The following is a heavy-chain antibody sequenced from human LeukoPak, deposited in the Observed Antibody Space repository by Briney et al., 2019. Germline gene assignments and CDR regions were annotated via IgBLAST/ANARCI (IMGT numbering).Heavy chain of an antibody. CDR1: GFTFSSYA. V-gene: IGHV3-23*01. CDR3: AKDRVRIYDSSGLDY. Sequence: GGSLRLSCAASGFTFSSYAMHWVRQAPGKGLEWVSTISGSDGDTYYADSVKGRFTISRDNSKNTLYLQMNSLRAEDTAVYYCAKDRVRIYDSSGLDYWGQGTLVTVSS. D-gene: IGHD3-22*01. CDR2: ISGSDGDT. J-gene: IGHJ4*02.